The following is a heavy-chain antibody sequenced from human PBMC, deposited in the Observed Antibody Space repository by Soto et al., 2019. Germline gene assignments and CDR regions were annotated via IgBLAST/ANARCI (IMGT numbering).Heavy chain of an antibody. D-gene: IGHD3-10*01. V-gene: IGHV1-24*01. CDR2: FDPEDGET. CDR1: GYTLTELS. CDR3: ATGGPYGSGSYRRYYYYYMDV. J-gene: IGHJ6*03. Sequence: ASVKVSCKVSGYTLTELSMHWVRQAPGKGLEWKGGFDPEDGETIYAQKFQGRVTMTEDTSTDTAYMELSSLRSEDTAVYYCATGGPYGSGSYRRYYYYYMDVWGKGTTVTVSS.